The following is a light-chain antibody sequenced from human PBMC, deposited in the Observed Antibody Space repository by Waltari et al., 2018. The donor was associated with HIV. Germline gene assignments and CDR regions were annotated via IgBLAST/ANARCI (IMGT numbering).Light chain of an antibody. CDR3: ATWDASLTVV. CDR1: DSNIGNHY. CDR2: DRY. J-gene: IGLJ2*01. V-gene: IGLV1-51*01. Sequence: QSVLTQPPSVSAAPGQKVSISCSGSDSNIGNHYVSWYQQLPGTDPKLRIYDRYKRPSGVPDLFSGSKSGTSATLGIAVLQTGDEAYYYCATWDASLTVVFGGGTKLTVL.